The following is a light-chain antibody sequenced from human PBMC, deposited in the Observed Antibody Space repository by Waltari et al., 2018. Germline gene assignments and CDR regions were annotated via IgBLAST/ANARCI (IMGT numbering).Light chain of an antibody. Sequence: DIVMTQSPDSLAVSLGERATFNCMSSQSVLYSSNNKNYLAWYQQKPGQPPKLLIYWASIRESGVPDRFSGSGSGTDFTLTINSLQAEDVAVYYCQQYYNTPSTFGPGTKVDIK. CDR1: QSVLYSSNNKNY. CDR3: QQYYNTPST. J-gene: IGKJ3*01. CDR2: WAS. V-gene: IGKV4-1*01.